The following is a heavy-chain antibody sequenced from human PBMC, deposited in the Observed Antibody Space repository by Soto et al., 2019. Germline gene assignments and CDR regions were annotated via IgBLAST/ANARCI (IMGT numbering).Heavy chain of an antibody. Sequence: PGGSLRLSCTASGFTFGDYAMSWVRQAPGKGLEWVGFIRSKAYGGTTEYAASVKGRFTISRDDSKSIAYLQMNSLKTEDTAVYYCTRRGDYDTLDYWGQGTLVTVSS. D-gene: IGHD3-22*01. CDR1: GFTFGDYA. J-gene: IGHJ4*02. V-gene: IGHV3-49*04. CDR3: TRRGDYDTLDY. CDR2: IRSKAYGGTT.